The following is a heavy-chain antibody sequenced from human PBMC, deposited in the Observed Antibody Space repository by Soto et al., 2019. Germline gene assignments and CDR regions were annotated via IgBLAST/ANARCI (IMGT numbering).Heavy chain of an antibody. CDR1: GFTFGSYA. J-gene: IGHJ6*03. V-gene: IGHV3-23*01. Sequence: EVQLLESGGGLVQPGGSLRLSCVVSGFTFGSYAMSWVRQAPEKGPEWVAILGGNGFTTYYADSVKGRFTISGDKSKSPLFLQMNSLRADDTSVYYCAKALRPSLNFFYYMDVWGRGTSVTVSS. D-gene: IGHD2-2*01. CDR3: AKALRPSLNFFYYMDV. CDR2: LGGNGFTT.